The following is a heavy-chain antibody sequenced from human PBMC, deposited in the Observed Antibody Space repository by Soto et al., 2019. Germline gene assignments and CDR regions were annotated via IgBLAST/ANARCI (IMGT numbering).Heavy chain of an antibody. CDR2: IYYSGST. Sequence: PSETLSLTCTVSGGSISSSSYYWGWIRQPPGKGLEWIGSIYYSGSTYYNPSLKSRVTISVDTSKNQFSLKLSSVTAADTAVYYCARQGVYIVGAEGWFDPWGQGTLVTV. J-gene: IGHJ5*02. V-gene: IGHV4-39*01. D-gene: IGHD1-26*01. CDR3: ARQGVYIVGAEGWFDP. CDR1: GGSISSSSYY.